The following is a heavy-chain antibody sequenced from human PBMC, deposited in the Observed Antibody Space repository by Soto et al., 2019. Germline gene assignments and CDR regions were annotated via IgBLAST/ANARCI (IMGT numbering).Heavy chain of an antibody. CDR1: GGSVSSSSYY. J-gene: IGHJ3*01. CDR2: VYYSGST. D-gene: IGHD6-25*01. CDR3: ARILPGYDGFDV. Sequence: PSETLSLTCTVSGGSVSSSSYYWGWVRQPPGKGLEWIGSVYYSGSTYYNPSLESRVTISVDKSKNQFSLKLSTVTAADTAVYYCARILPGYDGFDVWGQGTMVTVSS. V-gene: IGHV4-39*01.